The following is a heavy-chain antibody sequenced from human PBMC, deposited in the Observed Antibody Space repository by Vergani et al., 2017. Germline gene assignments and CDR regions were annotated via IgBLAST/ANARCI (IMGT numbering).Heavy chain of an antibody. CDR2: RIPILGIA. V-gene: IGHV1-69*02. Sequence: QVQLVQSGAEVKKPGSSVKVSCKASGGTFSSYTISWVRQAPGQGLEWMGRRIPILGIANYAQKCQGRVTITADKSTSTAYMELSSLRSEDTAVYYCARVEKDDSSCYYVDYWGQGTLVTVSS. CDR3: ARVEKDDSSCYYVDY. D-gene: IGHD3-22*01. J-gene: IGHJ4*02. CDR1: GGTFSSYT.